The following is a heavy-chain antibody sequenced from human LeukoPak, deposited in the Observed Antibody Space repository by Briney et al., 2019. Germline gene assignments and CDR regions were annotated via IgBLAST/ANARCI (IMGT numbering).Heavy chain of an antibody. CDR2: IWYDGSNK. CDR1: GFTFNNYG. J-gene: IGHJ4*02. CDR3: ARTNERYSNYNLFDY. Sequence: GGSLILSCAASGFTFNNYGMHWVRQAPDKGLEWVAVIWYDGSNKYYADSVKGRFTISRDNSENTLYLQMNSLRAEDTAVYYCARTNERYSNYNLFDYWGQGTLVTVSS. D-gene: IGHD4-11*01. V-gene: IGHV3-33*01.